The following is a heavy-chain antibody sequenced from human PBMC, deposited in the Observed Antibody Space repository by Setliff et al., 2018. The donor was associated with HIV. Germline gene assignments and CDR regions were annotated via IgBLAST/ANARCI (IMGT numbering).Heavy chain of an antibody. CDR3: ARGGDRMQIWSRFPFDI. V-gene: IGHV7-4-1*02. J-gene: IGHJ3*02. CDR1: GYTFNNYA. CDR2: INTNTGSP. D-gene: IGHD3-10*01. Sequence: ASVKVSCKASGYTFNNYALYWVRQDPGQGFEWMGWINTNTGSPTYAQGFTRRFVFSLDPSVRTAYLQITGLKAEDTAVYYCARGGDRMQIWSRFPFDIWGQGTMVTVSS.